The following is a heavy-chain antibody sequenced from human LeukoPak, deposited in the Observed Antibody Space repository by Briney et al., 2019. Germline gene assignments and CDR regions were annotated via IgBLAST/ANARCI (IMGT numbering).Heavy chain of an antibody. CDR2: IWNVGNDK. V-gene: IGHV3-33*06. Sequence: PGRSLRLSCAASAFTFSTYGMHWVRQAPGKGLEWVASIWNVGNDKFYADSVRGRFTISRDNSQNTLYLHMRSLRDDDTAFYYCAKDLDYADYGPDFDYRGQGTLVTVSS. CDR3: AKDLDYADYGPDFDY. D-gene: IGHD4-17*01. J-gene: IGHJ4*02. CDR1: AFTFSTYG.